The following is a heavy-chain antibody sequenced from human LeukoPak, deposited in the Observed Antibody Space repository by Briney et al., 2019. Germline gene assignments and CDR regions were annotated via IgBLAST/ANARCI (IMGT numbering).Heavy chain of an antibody. J-gene: IGHJ4*02. V-gene: IGHV3-7*01. CDR3: ARGQTLTF. CDR2: INQDGTEK. CDR1: GFSFTTYW. Sequence: GGSLRLSCAASGFSFTTYWMGWVRQAPGKGLEWVANINQDGTEKYYVDSVKGRFTISRDNAKNALYLQMNSLRAEDTGVYFCARGQTLTFWGQGTLVTVSS.